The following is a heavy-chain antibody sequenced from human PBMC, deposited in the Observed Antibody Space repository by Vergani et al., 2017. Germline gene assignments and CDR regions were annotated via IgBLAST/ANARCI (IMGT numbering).Heavy chain of an antibody. D-gene: IGHD3-10*01. J-gene: IGHJ6*02. CDR3: ARHRGSGCFFPSSYFYGMDV. CDR1: DSSIMTNPY. Sequence: QVQLQESGPGLVKPSETLTLTCAVSDSSIMTNPYWGWFRQSPGKGLEWIGCIHHSGDTHYNSSLTGRVSISIVSSSKFSLSLTSVTAADTAIYYCARHRGSGCFFPSSYFYGMDVWGHGTTVTVSS. CDR2: IHHSGDT. V-gene: IGHV4-38-2*01.